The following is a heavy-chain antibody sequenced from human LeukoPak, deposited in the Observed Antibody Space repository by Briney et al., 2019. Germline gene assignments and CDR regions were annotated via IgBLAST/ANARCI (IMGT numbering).Heavy chain of an antibody. V-gene: IGHV3-23*01. CDR3: AKETSQYYYDSSGYPGDATFDI. J-gene: IGHJ3*02. Sequence: PGGSLRLSCAASGLTFNTYPMAWVRQAPGKGLEWVSAISGSGGSTYYADSVKGRFTISRDNSKNTLYLQMNSLRAEDTAVYYCAKETSQYYYDSSGYPGDATFDIWGQGTMVTVSS. CDR2: ISGSGGST. D-gene: IGHD3-22*01. CDR1: GLTFNTYP.